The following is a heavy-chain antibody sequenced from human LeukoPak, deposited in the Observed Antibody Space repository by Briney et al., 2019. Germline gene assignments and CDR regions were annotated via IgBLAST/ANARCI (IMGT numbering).Heavy chain of an antibody. V-gene: IGHV3-33*01. CDR2: IWYDGSNK. Sequence: GGSLRLSWAASGFTFISYGMHWVGQAPGRGLEGVAVIWYDGSNKYYADSVKGRFTISRDNSKNTLYLQMNSLRAEDTAVYYCARDDPDEYYIDYWGQGTLVTVSS. CDR3: ARDDPDEYYIDY. J-gene: IGHJ4*02. CDR1: GFTFISYG.